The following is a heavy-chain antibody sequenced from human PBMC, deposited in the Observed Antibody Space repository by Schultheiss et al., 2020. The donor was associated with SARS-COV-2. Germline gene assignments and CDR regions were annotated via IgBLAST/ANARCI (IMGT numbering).Heavy chain of an antibody. CDR3: AKDPFSYSSSHGY. Sequence: GGSLRLSCAASGFTVSSNYMSWVRQAPGKGLEWVAVIWYDGSNKYYADSVKGRFTISRDNSKNTLYLQMNSLRAEDTAVYYCAKDPFSYSSSHGYWGQGTLVTVSS. J-gene: IGHJ4*02. CDR1: GFTVSSNY. V-gene: IGHV3-33*06. CDR2: IWYDGSNK. D-gene: IGHD6-6*01.